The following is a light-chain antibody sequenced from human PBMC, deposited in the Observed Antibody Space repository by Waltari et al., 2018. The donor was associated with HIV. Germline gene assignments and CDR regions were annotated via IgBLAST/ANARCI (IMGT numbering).Light chain of an antibody. Sequence: QSVLTQPPSASGTPGQRVTISCSGSSSNIGRNTITWYQQFPGTAPKLLIYTNNQRPSGVPDRFSGSKSGTSASLAISGLQSEDEADFYCAAWDDSLSSDVFGTGTKVTVL. CDR3: AAWDDSLSSDV. J-gene: IGLJ1*01. CDR2: TNN. CDR1: SSNIGRNT. V-gene: IGLV1-44*01.